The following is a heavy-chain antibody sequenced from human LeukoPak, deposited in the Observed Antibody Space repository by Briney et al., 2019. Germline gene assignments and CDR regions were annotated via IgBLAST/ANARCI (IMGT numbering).Heavy chain of an antibody. CDR1: GGSISPYY. V-gene: IGHV4-59*12. D-gene: IGHD6-13*01. Sequence: SETLSLTCTVSGGSISPYYWSWIRKPPGNGLEWIGYIYYSGSTNYNPSLKSRVTISVDTSKNQFSLKLSSVTAADTAVYYCARGGGGRSWYHSLDYWGQGTLVTVSS. J-gene: IGHJ4*02. CDR3: ARGGGGRSWYHSLDY. CDR2: IYYSGST.